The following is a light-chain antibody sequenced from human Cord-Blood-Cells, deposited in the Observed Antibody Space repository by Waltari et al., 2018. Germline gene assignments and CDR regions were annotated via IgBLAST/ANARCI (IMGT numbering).Light chain of an antibody. Sequence: QSVLTQPPSASGTPGQRVTIPCSGSSSNIGSNYVYWYQQLTGTAPKLLIYRNSQRPSGGPDRVSGSKSGTAASLAISGLWSEDEADYYCAAWDDSLSGVVFGGGTKLTVL. CDR1: SSNIGSNY. J-gene: IGLJ2*01. CDR3: AAWDDSLSGVV. V-gene: IGLV1-47*03. CDR2: RNS.